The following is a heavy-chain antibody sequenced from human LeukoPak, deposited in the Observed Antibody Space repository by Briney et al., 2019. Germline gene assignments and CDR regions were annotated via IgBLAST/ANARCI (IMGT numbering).Heavy chain of an antibody. Sequence: SQTLSLTCTVSGGSISSYYWSWIRQPPGKGLEWIGYIYYSGSTKYNPSLKSRVTISVDTSKNQFSLKLSSVTAADTAVYYCARDERSRYYYMDVWGKGTTVTVSS. J-gene: IGHJ6*03. CDR3: ARDERSRYYYMDV. CDR1: GGSISSYY. V-gene: IGHV4-59*01. CDR2: IYYSGST.